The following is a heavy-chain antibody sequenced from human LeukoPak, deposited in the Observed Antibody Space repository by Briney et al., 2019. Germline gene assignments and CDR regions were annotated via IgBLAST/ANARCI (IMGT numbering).Heavy chain of an antibody. J-gene: IGHJ4*02. V-gene: IGHV3-23*01. CDR2: ISGSGGGT. Sequence: PGGSLRLSCATSGFTFSSFAMTWVRQAPGKGLEWVSGISGSGGGTYYADSVEGRFTISRDNSKNTLYLQMSSLRAEDTAVYYCAKRTSGFCSSPSCYGPDFWGQGTLVTVSS. CDR3: AKRTSGFCSSPSCYGPDF. CDR1: GFTFSSFA. D-gene: IGHD2-2*03.